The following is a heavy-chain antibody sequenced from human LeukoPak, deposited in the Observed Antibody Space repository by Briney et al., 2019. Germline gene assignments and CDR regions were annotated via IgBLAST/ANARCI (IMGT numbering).Heavy chain of an antibody. D-gene: IGHD2-2*01. CDR1: GVSVSDGRYY. CDR3: ATPYCSSISCLDVFNM. Sequence: SETLSLTCNASGVSVSDGRYYWTRHRQHPAQGLEWIVYKYYTGGAKYNPSLKSRLTISVDTSKNQFSLQLSSVTAADTATYYCATPYCSSISCLDVFNMWGQGTRVTVSS. CDR2: KYYTGGA. J-gene: IGHJ3*02. V-gene: IGHV4-31*03.